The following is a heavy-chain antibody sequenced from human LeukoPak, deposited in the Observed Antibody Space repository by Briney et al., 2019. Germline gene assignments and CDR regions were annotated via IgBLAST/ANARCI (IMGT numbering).Heavy chain of an antibody. CDR3: ARDPYPLTGYSHYGMDV. Sequence: GGSLRLSCAASGFTFSSYAMSWVRQAPGKGLEWVSSISSSSSYIYYADSVKGRFTISRDNAKNSLYLQMNSLRAEDTAVYYCARDPYPLTGYSHYGMDVWGQGTTVTVSS. CDR1: GFTFSSYA. CDR2: ISSSSSYI. D-gene: IGHD3-9*01. J-gene: IGHJ6*02. V-gene: IGHV3-21*01.